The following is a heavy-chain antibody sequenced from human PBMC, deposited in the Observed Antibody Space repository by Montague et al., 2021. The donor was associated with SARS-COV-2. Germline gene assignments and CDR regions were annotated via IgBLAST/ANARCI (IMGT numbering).Heavy chain of an antibody. D-gene: IGHD2-2*01. Sequence: SLRLSCAISGFTFTNYSMNWVRQAPGKGLEWVSSISSGSMYIHYADSVKGRFTISRDNAQNSLYLQMNSLRAEDTAVYYCARMYCSSTRCSPQYYGLDVWGQGTTVTVSS. CDR1: GFTFTNYS. J-gene: IGHJ6*02. V-gene: IGHV3-21*01. CDR2: ISSGSMYI. CDR3: ARMYCSSTRCSPQYYGLDV.